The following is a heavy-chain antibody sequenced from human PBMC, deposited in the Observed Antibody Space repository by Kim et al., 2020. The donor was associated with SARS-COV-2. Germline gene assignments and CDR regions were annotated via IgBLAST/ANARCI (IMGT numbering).Heavy chain of an antibody. CDR2: INPSGGST. V-gene: IGHV1-46*01. Sequence: ASVKVSCKASGYTFTSYYMHWVRQAPGQGLEWMGIINPSGGSTSYAQKFQGRVTMTRDTSTSTVYMELSSLRSEDTAVYYCARAPKIPDSSGYGDDAFDIWGQGTMVTVSS. D-gene: IGHD3-22*01. J-gene: IGHJ3*02. CDR3: ARAPKIPDSSGYGDDAFDI. CDR1: GYTFTSYY.